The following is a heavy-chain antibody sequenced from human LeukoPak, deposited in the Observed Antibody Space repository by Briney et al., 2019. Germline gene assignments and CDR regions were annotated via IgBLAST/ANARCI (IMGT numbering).Heavy chain of an antibody. CDR1: GFTFSSYE. V-gene: IGHV3-48*03. Sequence: GGSLRLSCAAFGFTFSSYEMNWVRQAPGKGLERVSYISRSGSTIYYADSVKGRFTISRDNAKNSLYLQMNSLRAEDTAVYYCAREPYVGSYFPDYWGQGTLVTVSS. D-gene: IGHD1-26*01. J-gene: IGHJ4*02. CDR3: AREPYVGSYFPDY. CDR2: ISRSGSTI.